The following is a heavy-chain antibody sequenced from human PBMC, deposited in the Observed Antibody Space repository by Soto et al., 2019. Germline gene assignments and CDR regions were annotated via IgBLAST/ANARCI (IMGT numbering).Heavy chain of an antibody. D-gene: IGHD3-9*01. V-gene: IGHV5-51*01. CDR1: GYSFISYW. Sequence: ESLKISCQGSGYSFISYWIGWVRQMPGKGLEWMGIIYAGDSDTRYSPSFQGQVTISADKSISTAYLQWSSLKASDTAMYYCARQTVRYFDWLPANWFDPWGQGTLVTV. CDR3: ARQTVRYFDWLPANWFDP. CDR2: IYAGDSDT. J-gene: IGHJ5*02.